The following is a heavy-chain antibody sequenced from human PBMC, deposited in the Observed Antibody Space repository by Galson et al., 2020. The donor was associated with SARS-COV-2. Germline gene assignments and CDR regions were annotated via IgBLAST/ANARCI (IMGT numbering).Heavy chain of an antibody. Sequence: GESLKISCAGSKFRFEEYRMNWLRQAPGKGPEWVSTITVSGGTTYYADSVKGRFTIYRDNTKNMLYHQMDSLRVEDTATYYCAKEGEWFGESGWFDTWGQGALVTVSS. V-gene: IGHV3-23*01. D-gene: IGHD3-10*01. CDR1: KFRFEEYR. J-gene: IGHJ5*02. CDR2: ITVSGGTT. CDR3: AKEGEWFGESGWFDT.